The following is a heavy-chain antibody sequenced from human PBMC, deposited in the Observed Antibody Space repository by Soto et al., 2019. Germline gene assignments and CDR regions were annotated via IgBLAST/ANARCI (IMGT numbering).Heavy chain of an antibody. CDR2: ISYDGSNK. Sequence: QVQLVESGGGVVQPGRSLRLSCAASGFTFSSYGMHWVRQAPGKGLEWVAVISYDGSNKYYADSVKGRFTISRDNSKNTLYLQMNSLRAEDTAVYYCAKESMMGSSSLYYFDYWGQGTLVTVSS. D-gene: IGHD6-6*01. V-gene: IGHV3-30*18. CDR3: AKESMMGSSSLYYFDY. CDR1: GFTFSSYG. J-gene: IGHJ4*02.